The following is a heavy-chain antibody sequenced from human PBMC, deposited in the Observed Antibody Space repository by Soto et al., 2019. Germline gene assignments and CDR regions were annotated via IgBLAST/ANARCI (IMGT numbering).Heavy chain of an antibody. CDR3: AKSSSGXFEKYFDY. J-gene: IGHJ4*02. Sequence: EVQLLESGGGLVQPGGSLRLSCAASGFTFSSYAMSWVRQAPGKXLEWVSSISGSGDSTYFADSVKGRFTISRDNSKDTLFLQMNSLRAEDTAVYYCAKSSSGXFEKYFDYWGQGTLVTVSS. CDR1: GFTFSSYA. D-gene: IGHD6-19*01. V-gene: IGHV3-23*01. CDR2: ISGSGDST.